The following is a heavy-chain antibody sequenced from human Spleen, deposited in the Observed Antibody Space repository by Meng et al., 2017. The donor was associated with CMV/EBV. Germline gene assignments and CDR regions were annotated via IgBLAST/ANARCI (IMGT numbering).Heavy chain of an antibody. D-gene: IGHD6-6*01. V-gene: IGHV3-74*01. Sequence: GESLKISCAASGFTFSSYWMHWVRQAPGKGLVWVSRITEDGSSTAYADSVKGRFSVSRDNAKNTLYLQMNSLRAEDTAVYYCARGRSSSFVWGQGTLVTVSS. CDR2: ITEDGSST. CDR3: ARGRSSSFV. J-gene: IGHJ4*02. CDR1: GFTFSSYW.